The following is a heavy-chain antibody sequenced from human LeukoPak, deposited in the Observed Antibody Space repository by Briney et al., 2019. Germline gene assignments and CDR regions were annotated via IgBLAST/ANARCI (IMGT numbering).Heavy chain of an antibody. CDR2: INPSGGRT. Sequence: GGSLRLSCAASGFTFSSYAMSWFRKAPVKGLEWVAAINPSGGRTYYADSVKGRFTISRDNSKNTLYLQMNSLRAEDTAVYYCAKDRDLRQGYYFDHWGQGTLVTVSS. J-gene: IGHJ4*02. V-gene: IGHV3-23*01. CDR3: AKDRDLRQGYYFDH. CDR1: GFTFSSYA.